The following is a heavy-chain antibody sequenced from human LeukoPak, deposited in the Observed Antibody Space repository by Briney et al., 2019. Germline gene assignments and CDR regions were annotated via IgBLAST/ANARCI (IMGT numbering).Heavy chain of an antibody. V-gene: IGHV4-59*11. CDR3: ARDLLDSSGWYDFDY. Sequence: SETLSLTCTVSGGSIGSHYWTWIRQTPGKGLEWIGYVYDIGSTKYNPSLKSRVTISVDTSKNQFSLRLSSVTAADTAVYYCARDLLDSSGWYDFDYWGQGTLVTVSS. CDR2: VYDIGST. D-gene: IGHD6-19*01. J-gene: IGHJ4*02. CDR1: GGSIGSHY.